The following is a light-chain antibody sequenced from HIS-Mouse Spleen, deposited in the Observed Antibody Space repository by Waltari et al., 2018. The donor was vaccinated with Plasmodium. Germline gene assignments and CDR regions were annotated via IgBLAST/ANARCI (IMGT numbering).Light chain of an antibody. CDR2: DAS. V-gene: IGKV1-33*01. Sequence: DIQMTQSPSSLSASVGDRVTITCQASQDISNYLHWYQQKPGKAPKRLIYDASNLETGVPSRFSGSGSGTDFTFTISSLQPEDIATYYCQQYDNLPYTFGQGTKLEIK. J-gene: IGKJ2*01. CDR1: QDISNY. CDR3: QQYDNLPYT.